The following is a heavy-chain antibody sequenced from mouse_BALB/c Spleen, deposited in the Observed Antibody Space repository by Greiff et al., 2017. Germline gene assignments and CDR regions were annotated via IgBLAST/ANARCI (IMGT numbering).Heavy chain of an antibody. D-gene: IGHD2-3*01. J-gene: IGHJ4*01. CDR3: ARDDGYYDAMDY. Sequence: VMLVESGPGLVAPSQSLSITCTVSVFSLTSYGVHWVRQPPGKGLEWLGVIWAGGSTNYNSALMSRLSISKDNSKSQVFLKMNSLQTDDTAMYYCARDDGYYDAMDYWGQGTSVTVSS. CDR2: IWAGGST. CDR1: VFSLTSYG. V-gene: IGHV2-9*02.